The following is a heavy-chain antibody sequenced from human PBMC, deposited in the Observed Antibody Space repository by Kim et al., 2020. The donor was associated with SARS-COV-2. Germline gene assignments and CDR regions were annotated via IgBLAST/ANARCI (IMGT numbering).Heavy chain of an antibody. J-gene: IGHJ4*02. CDR3: ARERGSSSGGGVDY. V-gene: IGHV1-3*01. Sequence: ASVKVSCKASGYTFTSYAMHWVRQAPGQRLEWMGWINAGNGNTKYSQKVQGRVTITRDTSASTAYMELSSLRSEDTAVYFCARERGSSSGGGVDYWGQGTLVTVCS. CDR2: INAGNGNT. CDR1: GYTFTSYA. D-gene: IGHD6-13*01.